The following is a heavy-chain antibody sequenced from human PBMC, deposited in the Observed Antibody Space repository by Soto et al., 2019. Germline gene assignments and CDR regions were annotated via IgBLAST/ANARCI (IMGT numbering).Heavy chain of an antibody. V-gene: IGHV1-18*01. Sequence: QVQLVQSGAEVKKPGASVKVSCKASGYTFTRSGISWVRQAPGQGLEWMGWINGYNGNTNYAQKFQGRITMTTDTPTSTAYMELRSLRSDDTALYYCARMGDVPYYYYGMDVWGQGTMVIVSS. CDR2: INGYNGNT. D-gene: IGHD3-16*01. J-gene: IGHJ6*02. CDR3: ARMGDVPYYYYGMDV. CDR1: GYTFTRSG.